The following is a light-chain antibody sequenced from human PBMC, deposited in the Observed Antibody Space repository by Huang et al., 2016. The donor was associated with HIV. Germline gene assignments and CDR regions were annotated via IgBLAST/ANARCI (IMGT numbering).Light chain of an antibody. CDR2: GAS. CDR3: QHYGSSPA. V-gene: IGKV3-20*01. Sequence: EIVLTQSPGTLSLSPGDRATLSCRTSQSISSIYLAWYQQKPGQAPRLLIFGASTRATDIPARFSGSGSGTDFTLTISRLEPEDFAVYYCQHYGSSPAFGQGTKLEIK. J-gene: IGKJ2*01. CDR1: QSISSIY.